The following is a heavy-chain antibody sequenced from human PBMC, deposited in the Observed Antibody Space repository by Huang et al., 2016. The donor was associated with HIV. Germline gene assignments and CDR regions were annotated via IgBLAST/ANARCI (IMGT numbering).Heavy chain of an antibody. Sequence: LQESGPRLVRPAETMSATCNVADVSVVSGGYFWAGIRRAPGKGLEWIVSFHYMSGTYYNPALKGRVIISRGASSSQLSLWLTSVIAGDSATFFCARQWGRVAGFLNWYPSYFDWWGRGHFVAVSS. J-gene: IGHJ4*02. CDR2: FHYMSGT. V-gene: IGHV4-39*01. D-gene: IGHD6-19*01. CDR3: ARQWGRVAGFLNWYPSYFDW. CDR1: DVSVVSGGYF.